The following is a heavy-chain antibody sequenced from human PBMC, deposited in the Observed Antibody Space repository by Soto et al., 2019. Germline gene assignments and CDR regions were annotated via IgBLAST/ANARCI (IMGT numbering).Heavy chain of an antibody. D-gene: IGHD1-1*01. CDR2: IDYRGNT. CDR3: ARSRKSGDHALGLEY. Sequence: SETLSLTCAVYGGSFSGLSWNWIRQSPGKKLEWIGEIDYRGNTNYNPSLRSRVTLSVDASKNQFSLKVTSVTAADAAKYYCARSRKSGDHALGLEYWSRGTLVTVSP. J-gene: IGHJ4*02. CDR1: GGSFSGLS. V-gene: IGHV4-34*01.